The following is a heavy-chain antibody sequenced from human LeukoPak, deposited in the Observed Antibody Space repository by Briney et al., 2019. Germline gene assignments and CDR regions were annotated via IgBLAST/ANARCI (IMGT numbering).Heavy chain of an antibody. J-gene: IGHJ3*02. D-gene: IGHD3-22*01. V-gene: IGHV3-21*01. CDR3: AREAGYYHSSNRNAFDI. CDR1: GFTFSSYT. CDR2: ISSNGYYI. Sequence: GGSLRLSCAASGFTFSSYTMNWVRQAPGKGLEWVSSISSNGYYIYYADSLRGRFTISRDNAKNSLYLQVNSLRAEDTAVYYCAREAGYYHSSNRNAFDIWGQGTMVTVSS.